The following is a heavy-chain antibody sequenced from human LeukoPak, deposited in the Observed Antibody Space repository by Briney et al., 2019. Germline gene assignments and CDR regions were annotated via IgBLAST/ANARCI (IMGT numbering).Heavy chain of an antibody. CDR3: ARDLLTGGYCSGGSCYDY. Sequence: PSETLSLNCTVSGYPISSGYYWGWIRQPPGKGLEWIGSIYHSGSTFYNPSLKSRVTISVDTSKNQFSLKLSSVTAADTAVYYCARDLLTGGYCSGGSCYDYWGQGTLVTVSS. D-gene: IGHD2-15*01. J-gene: IGHJ4*02. CDR1: GYPISSGYY. V-gene: IGHV4-38-2*02. CDR2: IYHSGST.